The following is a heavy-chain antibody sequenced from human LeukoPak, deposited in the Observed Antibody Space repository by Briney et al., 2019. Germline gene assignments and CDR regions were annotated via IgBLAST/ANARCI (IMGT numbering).Heavy chain of an antibody. Sequence: PGGSLRLSCAASGFTFSSYGMHWVRQAPGKGLEWVSYISTSSSTISYADSVKGRLTISRDNAKKSLYLQMNSLRAEDTAVYYCARGRVVRPDYWYFDLWGRGTLVTVSS. CDR1: GFTFSSYG. V-gene: IGHV3-48*04. J-gene: IGHJ2*01. CDR2: ISTSSSTI. CDR3: ARGRVVRPDYWYFDL.